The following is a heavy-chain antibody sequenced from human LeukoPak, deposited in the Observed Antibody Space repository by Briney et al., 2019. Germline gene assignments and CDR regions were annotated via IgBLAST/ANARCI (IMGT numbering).Heavy chain of an antibody. CDR2: INPSGGST. CDR1: GYTFTSYY. D-gene: IGHD3-3*01. Sequence: GASVKVSCKASGYTFTSYYTHWVRQAPGQGLEWMGIINPSGGSTSYAQKFQGRVTMTRDTSTSTVYMELSSLRSEDTAVYYCARERDWSGRYNWFDPWGQGTLVTVSS. V-gene: IGHV1-46*03. J-gene: IGHJ5*02. CDR3: ARERDWSGRYNWFDP.